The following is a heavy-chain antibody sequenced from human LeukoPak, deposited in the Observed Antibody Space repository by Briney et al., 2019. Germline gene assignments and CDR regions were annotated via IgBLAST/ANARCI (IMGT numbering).Heavy chain of an antibody. Sequence: ASVKVSCKASGGTFSSYAISWVRQAPGRGLEWMGGIIPIFGTANYAQKLQGRVTMTTDTSTSTAYMELRSLRSDDTAVYYCARDITIFGSTGGFDPWGQGTLVTVSS. CDR2: IIPIFGTA. CDR3: ARDITIFGSTGGFDP. CDR1: GGTFSSYA. J-gene: IGHJ5*02. D-gene: IGHD3-3*01. V-gene: IGHV1-69*05.